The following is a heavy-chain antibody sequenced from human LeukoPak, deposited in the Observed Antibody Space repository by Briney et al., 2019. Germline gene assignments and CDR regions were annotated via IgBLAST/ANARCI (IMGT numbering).Heavy chain of an antibody. J-gene: IGHJ6*03. V-gene: IGHV1-2*06. D-gene: IGHD1-26*01. CDR2: INRNGGGT. Sequence: ASVKVSCKASGYTVTGYYMHWVGQAPGQGREWMGRINRNGGGTNYGQKVQGRVTMTRDTSISTAYMELSRLRTDDTAVYYCARAGGGVTFYYYYYMDVWGKGTTVTVSS. CDR1: GYTVTGYY. CDR3: ARAGGGVTFYYYYYMDV.